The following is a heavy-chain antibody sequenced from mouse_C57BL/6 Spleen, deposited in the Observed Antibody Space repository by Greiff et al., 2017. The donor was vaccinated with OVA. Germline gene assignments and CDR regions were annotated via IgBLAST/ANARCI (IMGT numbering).Heavy chain of an antibody. D-gene: IGHD6-1*01. CDR1: GYTFTSYW. Sequence: QVQLQQPGAELVRPGSSVKLSCKASGYTFTSYWMHWVKQRPIQGLEWIGNIDTSDSETHYNQKFKDKATLTVDKSTSTAYMQLSSLTAEDSAIYYCARSSHTPTAMDYWGQGTSVTVSS. J-gene: IGHJ4*01. V-gene: IGHV1-52*01. CDR2: IDTSDSET. CDR3: ARSSHTPTAMDY.